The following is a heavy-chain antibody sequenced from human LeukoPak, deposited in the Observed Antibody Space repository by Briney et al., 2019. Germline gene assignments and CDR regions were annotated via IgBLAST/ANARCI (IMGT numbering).Heavy chain of an antibody. J-gene: IGHJ5*02. CDR3: ARGRGYCSGGSCYSRFIWFDP. CDR2: INHSGST. D-gene: IGHD2-15*01. V-gene: IGHV4-34*01. Sequence: SETLSLTCAVYGGSFSGYYWSWIPQPPGKGLEWIGEINHSGSTNYNPSLKSRVTISVDTSKNQFSLKLSSVTAADTAVYYCARGRGYCSGGSCYSRFIWFDPWGQGTLVTVSS. CDR1: GGSFSGYY.